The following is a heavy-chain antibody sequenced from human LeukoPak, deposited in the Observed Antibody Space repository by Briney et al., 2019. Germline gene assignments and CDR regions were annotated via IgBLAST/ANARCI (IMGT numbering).Heavy chain of an antibody. Sequence: SETLSLTCTVSGGSISSGTYYWSWIRQLPGKGLEWIGYIYYSGGSHYNPSLKSRVSISVDTSKNQFSLKLSSVTAADTAVYYCARYYGDYSNWFDPWGQGTLVTVSS. CDR1: GGSISSGTYY. CDR3: ARYYGDYSNWFDP. D-gene: IGHD4-17*01. V-gene: IGHV4-31*03. J-gene: IGHJ5*02. CDR2: IYYSGGS.